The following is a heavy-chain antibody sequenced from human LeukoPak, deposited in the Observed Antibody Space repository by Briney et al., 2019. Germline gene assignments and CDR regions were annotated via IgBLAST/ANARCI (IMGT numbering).Heavy chain of an antibody. J-gene: IGHJ6*03. Sequence: GGSLRLSCAASGFIFSNYGMAWVRQAPGKGLEWVSGISGSGGSTYYADSVKGRFTISRDNSKNTLYLQMNSLRAEDTAVYYCAKERGEDYYYYMDVWGKGTTVTVSS. CDR3: AKERGEDYYYYMDV. CDR2: ISGSGGST. CDR1: GFIFSNYG. V-gene: IGHV3-23*01. D-gene: IGHD2-21*01.